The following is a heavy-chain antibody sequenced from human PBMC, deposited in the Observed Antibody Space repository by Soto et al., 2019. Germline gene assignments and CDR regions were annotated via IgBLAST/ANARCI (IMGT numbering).Heavy chain of an antibody. CDR3: ARRGYGPGFPYYYGMDV. V-gene: IGHV4-59*01. Sequence: QVQLQESGPGLVKPSETLSLTCTVSGGSMSSYYWSWIRQPPGQGLEWIGYIYYSGSTNYNPALKSRVTISVDTPKNQFSLRLSSVTAADTAVYYCARRGYGPGFPYYYGMDVWGQGTTVTVSS. D-gene: IGHD3-10*01. CDR1: GGSMSSYY. CDR2: IYYSGST. J-gene: IGHJ6*02.